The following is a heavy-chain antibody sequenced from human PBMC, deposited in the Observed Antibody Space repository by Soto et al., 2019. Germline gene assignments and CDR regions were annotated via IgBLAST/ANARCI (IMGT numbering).Heavy chain of an antibody. D-gene: IGHD2-15*01. CDR1: GFTFSNAW. CDR2: IKSKTDGGKT. V-gene: IGHV3-15*07. Sequence: PGGSLRLSCAASGFTFSNAWMNWVRQAPGKGLEWVGRIKSKTDGGKTDYAAPVKGRFTISRDDSKNTKYLQMNSLKTEDKDVYYCASGLVRSATGGTRYWGQGTLVTVSS. J-gene: IGHJ4*02. CDR3: ASGLVRSATGGTRY.